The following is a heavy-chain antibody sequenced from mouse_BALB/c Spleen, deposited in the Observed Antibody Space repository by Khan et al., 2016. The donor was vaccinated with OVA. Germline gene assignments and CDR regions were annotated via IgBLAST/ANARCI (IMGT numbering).Heavy chain of an antibody. D-gene: IGHD1-1*01. J-gene: IGHJ3*01. CDR3: TKLDYCYDSEGLAY. V-gene: IGHV5-6*01. CDR1: GFSFSTYG. CDR2: VSTGGTYT. Sequence: EVELVESGGDLVKPGGSLILSCVASGFSFSTYGLSWVRQALDKSLEWVATVSTGGTYTYFPASVKGPFTISRDNAKNTLYLQMSGLRSEDTAMFFCTKLDYCYDSEGLAYWGQGTLVTVS.